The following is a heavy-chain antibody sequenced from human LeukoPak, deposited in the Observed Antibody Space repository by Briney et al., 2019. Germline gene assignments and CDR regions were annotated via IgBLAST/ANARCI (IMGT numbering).Heavy chain of an antibody. V-gene: IGHV3-7*01. CDR2: IKQDGREK. CDR1: GFTFSSYW. Sequence: GGSLRLSCAASGFTFSSYWMSWVRQAPGKGLEWVANIKQDGREKYYVDSVKGRFTISRDNAKNSLYLQMNSLRAEDTAVYYCARDKLQLYFDYWGQGTLVTVSS. J-gene: IGHJ4*02. D-gene: IGHD5-18*01. CDR3: ARDKLQLYFDY.